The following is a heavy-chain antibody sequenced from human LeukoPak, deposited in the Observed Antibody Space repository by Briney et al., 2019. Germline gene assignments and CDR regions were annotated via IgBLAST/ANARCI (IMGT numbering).Heavy chain of an antibody. J-gene: IGHJ4*02. Sequence: SETLSLTCAVYGGSFSGYYWSWIRQPPGKGLEWIGEINHSGSTNYNPSLKSRVTISVDTSKNQFSLKLSSVTAADTAVYYCARGPSDATDMIVVVSTGYYFDYWGQGTLVTVSS. CDR3: ARGPSDATDMIVVVSTGYYFDY. D-gene: IGHD3-22*01. CDR1: GGSFSGYY. CDR2: INHSGST. V-gene: IGHV4-34*01.